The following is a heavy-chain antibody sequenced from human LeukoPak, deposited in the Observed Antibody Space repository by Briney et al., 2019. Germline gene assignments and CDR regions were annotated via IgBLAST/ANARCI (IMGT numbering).Heavy chain of an antibody. V-gene: IGHV3-48*03. CDR3: AREIAVAGTDQYYYMDV. CDR1: GFTFSSYE. D-gene: IGHD6-19*01. CDR2: ISSSGSTI. J-gene: IGHJ6*03. Sequence: GGSLRLSCAASGFTFSSYEMNWVRQAPGKGLEWVSYISSSGSTIYYADSVKGRFTISRDNAENSLYLQMNSLRAEDTAVYYCAREIAVAGTDQYYYMDVWGKGTTVTVSS.